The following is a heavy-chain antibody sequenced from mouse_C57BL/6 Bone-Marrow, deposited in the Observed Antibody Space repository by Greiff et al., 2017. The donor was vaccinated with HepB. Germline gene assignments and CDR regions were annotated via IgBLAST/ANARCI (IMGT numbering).Heavy chain of an antibody. J-gene: IGHJ2*01. CDR3: AGYGNYRFDY. CDR1: GYSITSGYY. D-gene: IGHD2-10*02. V-gene: IGHV3-6*01. CDR2: ISYDGSN. Sequence: VQLKESGPGLVKPSQSLSLTCSVTGYSITSGYYWNWIRQFPGNKLEWMGYISYDGSNNYNPSLKNRISITRDTSKNQFFLKLNSVTTEDTATYYCAGYGNYRFDYWGQGTTLTVSS.